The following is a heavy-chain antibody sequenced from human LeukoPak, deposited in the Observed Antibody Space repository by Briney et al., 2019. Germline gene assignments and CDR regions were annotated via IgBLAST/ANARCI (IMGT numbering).Heavy chain of an antibody. CDR2: IRSKAYGGTT. CDR3: TRVAEGGWYEADAFDI. Sequence: GRSLRLSCTASGFTFGDYAMSWFRQAPGKGLEWVGFIRSKAYGGTTEYAASVKGRFTISRDDSKSIAYLQMNSLKTEDTAVYYCTRVAEGGWYEADAFDIWGQGTMVTVSS. CDR1: GFTFGDYA. J-gene: IGHJ3*02. D-gene: IGHD6-19*01. V-gene: IGHV3-49*03.